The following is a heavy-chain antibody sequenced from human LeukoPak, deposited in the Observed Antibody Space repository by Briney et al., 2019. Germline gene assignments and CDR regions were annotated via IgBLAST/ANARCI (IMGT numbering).Heavy chain of an antibody. CDR2: ISISGST. J-gene: IGHJ3*02. CDR3: ARGHYFGSGGNYPDAFDI. Sequence: PSETLSLTCTVSGGSINNYYWSWIRQPAGKGLEWIGRISISGSTNYNPSLKSRVTMSVDTSKNQFSLKLSSVTAADTAVYYCARGHYFGSGGNYPDAFDIWGQGTMVTVSS. D-gene: IGHD3-22*01. CDR1: GGSINNYY. V-gene: IGHV4-4*07.